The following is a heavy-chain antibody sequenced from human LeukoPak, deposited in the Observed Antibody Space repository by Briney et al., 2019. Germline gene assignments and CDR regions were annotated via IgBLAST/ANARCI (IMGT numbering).Heavy chain of an antibody. CDR2: ISGSGGSI. V-gene: IGHV3-23*01. Sequence: GGSLRLSCAASGFTFSSYAMSWVRQAPGKGLEWVSGISGSGGSIYYAASVKGRFTISRDNSKNTLYVQMNSLRAEDTAVYYCARDIDNGDYVVYWGQGTLVTVSS. D-gene: IGHD4-17*01. CDR3: ARDIDNGDYVVY. CDR1: GFTFSSYA. J-gene: IGHJ4*02.